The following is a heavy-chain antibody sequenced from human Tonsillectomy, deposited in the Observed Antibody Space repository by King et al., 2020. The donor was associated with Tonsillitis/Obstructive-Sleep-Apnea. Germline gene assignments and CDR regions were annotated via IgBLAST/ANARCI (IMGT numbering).Heavy chain of an antibody. CDR3: TTIGGY. CDR1: GFTFSNAW. D-gene: IGHD3-16*01. CDR2: IKIKTDGGTT. J-gene: IGHJ4*02. V-gene: IGHV3-15*01. Sequence: QLVQSGGGLVKPGGSLRLSCAASGFTFSNAWMSWVSQAPGKGLAWVGHIKIKTDGGTTDYAAPVKGRCTISRDDSKNTLYLQMNSLKAEDTAVYYCTTIGGYWGQGTLVTVSS.